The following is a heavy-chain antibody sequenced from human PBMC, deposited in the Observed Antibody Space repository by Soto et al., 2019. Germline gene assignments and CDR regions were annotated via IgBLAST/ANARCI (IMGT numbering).Heavy chain of an antibody. V-gene: IGHV3-53*01. CDR1: VFTVISNY. CDR3: ARQRWFDS. Sequence: GGSLRLSCAASVFTVISNYMSWVRQAPGKGLEWVSVIYSGGGIYYADSVKGRFTISRDNSKNTVYLQMNSLRAEDTAVYYCARQRWFDSWGQGTLVTVSS. CDR2: IYSGGGI. J-gene: IGHJ5*01.